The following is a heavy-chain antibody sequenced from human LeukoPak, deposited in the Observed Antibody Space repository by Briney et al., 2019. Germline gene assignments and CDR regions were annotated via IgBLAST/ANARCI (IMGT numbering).Heavy chain of an antibody. CDR2: ISSSSSYI. CDR1: GFTFSSYS. CDR3: ASQLILDAFDI. Sequence: GGSLRLSCAASGFTFSSYSMNWVRQAPGKGLEWVSSISSSSSYIYYADSVKGRFTISRDNAKNSLYLQMNSLRAEDTAVYYCASQLILDAFDIWGQGTMVTVSS. D-gene: IGHD2-21*01. V-gene: IGHV3-21*01. J-gene: IGHJ3*02.